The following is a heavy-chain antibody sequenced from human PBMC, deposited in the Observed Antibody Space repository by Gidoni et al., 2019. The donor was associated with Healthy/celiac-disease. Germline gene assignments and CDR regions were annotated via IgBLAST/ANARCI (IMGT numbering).Heavy chain of an antibody. CDR3: ARATGDLDAFDI. CDR2: GNT. Sequence: GNTNYAQKLQGRVTMTTDTSTSTAYMELRSLRSDDTAVYYCARATGDLDAFDIWGQGTMVTVSS. V-gene: IGHV1-18*01. J-gene: IGHJ3*02. D-gene: IGHD2-21*02.